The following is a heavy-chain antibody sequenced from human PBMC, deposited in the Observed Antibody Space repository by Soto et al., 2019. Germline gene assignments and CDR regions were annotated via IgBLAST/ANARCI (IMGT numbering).Heavy chain of an antibody. CDR1: GASISGFY. V-gene: IGHV4-4*07. CDR2: IYATGTT. Sequence: SESLSLTCTVSGASISGFYWSWIRKSAGKGLEWIGRIYATGTTDYNPSLKSRVMMSVDTSKKQFSLKLRSVTAADTAVYYCVRDGTKTLRDWFDPWGQGSSVTVSS. J-gene: IGHJ5*02. D-gene: IGHD1-1*01. CDR3: VRDGTKTLRDWFDP.